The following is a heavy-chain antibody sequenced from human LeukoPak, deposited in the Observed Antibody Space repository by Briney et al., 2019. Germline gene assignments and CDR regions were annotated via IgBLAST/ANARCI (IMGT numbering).Heavy chain of an antibody. Sequence: GGSLRLSCAASGFTFSSYAMSWVRQAPGKGLEWVSAISGSGGSTYYADSVKGRFTISRDNSKNTLYLQMNSLRAEDTAVYYFAKDINRYFDFWSGLYFDYWGQETLVTVSS. CDR2: ISGSGGST. D-gene: IGHD3-3*01. J-gene: IGHJ4*02. CDR3: AKDINRYFDFWSGLYFDY. V-gene: IGHV3-23*01. CDR1: GFTFSSYA.